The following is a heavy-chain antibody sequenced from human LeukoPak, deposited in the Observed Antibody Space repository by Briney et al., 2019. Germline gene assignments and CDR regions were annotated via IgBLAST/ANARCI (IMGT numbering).Heavy chain of an antibody. CDR1: GFTFSSNA. J-gene: IGHJ4*02. D-gene: IGHD5-12*01. CDR3: AKPKWLTTGNFDY. Sequence: PGGSLRLSCAASGFTFSSNAMSWVRQAPGKGLEWVSALTGGGGVTHYADSVKGRFTISRDNSKNTLYLQMTSLRAEDTAVYYCAKPKWLTTGNFDYWGQGTLVTVSS. CDR2: LTGGGGVT. V-gene: IGHV3-23*01.